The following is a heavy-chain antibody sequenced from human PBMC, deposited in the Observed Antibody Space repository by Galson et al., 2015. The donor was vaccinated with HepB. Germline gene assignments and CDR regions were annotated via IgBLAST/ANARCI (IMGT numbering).Heavy chain of an antibody. CDR2: ISGSGGST. J-gene: IGHJ6*03. Sequence: SLRLSCAASGFTFSSYAMSRVRQAPGKGLEWVSAISGSGGSTYYADSVKGRFTISRDNSKNTLYLQMNSLRAEDTAVYYCAKGGKVGYCSSTSCYALLGYYYYMDVWGKGTTVTVSS. V-gene: IGHV3-23*01. CDR3: AKGGKVGYCSSTSCYALLGYYYYMDV. D-gene: IGHD2-2*01. CDR1: GFTFSSYA.